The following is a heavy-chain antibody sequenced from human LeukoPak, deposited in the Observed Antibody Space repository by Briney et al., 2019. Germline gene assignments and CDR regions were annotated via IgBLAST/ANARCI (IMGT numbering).Heavy chain of an antibody. CDR2: VYYSGSA. Sequence: PSETLSLTCSVSGGSISNANYYWSWIRQHPRKGLEWIGYVYYSGSAYYNPSLKSRVTISVDTSKNKFSLKLSSVTAADTAVYYCARVGSGTVLFDPWGQGTLVTVSS. D-gene: IGHD1/OR15-1a*01. J-gene: IGHJ5*02. CDR1: GGSISNANYY. V-gene: IGHV4-31*03. CDR3: ARVGSGTVLFDP.